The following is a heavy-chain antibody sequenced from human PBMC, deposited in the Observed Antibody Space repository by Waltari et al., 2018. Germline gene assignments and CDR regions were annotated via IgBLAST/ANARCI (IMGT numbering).Heavy chain of an antibody. J-gene: IGHJ4*02. Sequence: QITLKESGPTVVKPTQTLTLTCTFSGFSLNTGGVGVAWIRQPPGEALEWLGVIYWDDDKRYSPSLKSRLTIAKDTSKNHVLLTLTDMAPVDTGTYYCAYYNSRWFTFDYWGQGTLVTVSP. V-gene: IGHV2-5*02. CDR1: GFSLNTGGVG. CDR3: AYYNSRWFTFDY. CDR2: IYWDDDK. D-gene: IGHD6-13*01.